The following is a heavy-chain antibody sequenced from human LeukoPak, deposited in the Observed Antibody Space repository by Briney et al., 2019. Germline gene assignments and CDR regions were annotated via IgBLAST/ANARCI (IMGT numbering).Heavy chain of an antibody. CDR3: ARDGRDGYIDY. CDR1: GFTFSSYW. Sequence: PGGSVRLSCAASGFTFSSYWMRWVRQATGKGREWVAYIKEEGSKKYYVDSVKGRFTISRDKAKHSLYLQMYSLRAEDPAVYYCARDGRDGYIDYWGQGTLVTVSS. J-gene: IGHJ4*02. CDR2: IKEEGSKK. V-gene: IGHV3-7*01. D-gene: IGHD5-24*01.